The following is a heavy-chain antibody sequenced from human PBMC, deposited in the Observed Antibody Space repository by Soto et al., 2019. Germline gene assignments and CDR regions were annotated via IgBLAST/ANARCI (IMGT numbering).Heavy chain of an antibody. CDR2: IIPIFGTA. Sequence: SVKVSCKASGGTFTIYSISWVRQAPGQGLEWMGGIIPIFGTANYAQKFQGRVTITADESTSTAYMELSSLRSEDTAVYYCARDARKSKYSSSWYSAFDIWGQGTMVTVSS. CDR3: ARDARKSKYSSSWYSAFDI. CDR1: GGTFTIYS. J-gene: IGHJ3*02. D-gene: IGHD6-13*01. V-gene: IGHV1-69*13.